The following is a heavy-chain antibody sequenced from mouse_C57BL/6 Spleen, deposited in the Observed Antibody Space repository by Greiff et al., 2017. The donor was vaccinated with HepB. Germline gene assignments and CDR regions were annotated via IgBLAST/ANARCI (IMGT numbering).Heavy chain of an antibody. CDR3: AKKGTAQATSTMDY. D-gene: IGHD3-2*02. V-gene: IGHV2-3*01. Sequence: VQGVESGPGLVAPSQSLSITCTVSGFSLTSYGVSWVRQPPGKGLEWLGVIWGDGSTNYHSALISRLSISKDNSKSQVFLKLNSLQTDDTATYYCAKKGTAQATSTMDYWGQGTSVTVSS. J-gene: IGHJ4*01. CDR1: GFSLTSYG. CDR2: IWGDGST.